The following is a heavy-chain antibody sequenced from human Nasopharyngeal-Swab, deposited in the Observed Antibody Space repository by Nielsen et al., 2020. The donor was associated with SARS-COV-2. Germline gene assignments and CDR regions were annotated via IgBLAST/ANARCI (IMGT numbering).Heavy chain of an antibody. J-gene: IGHJ5*02. CDR3: ARVGLGRITIFGVVTRGGFDP. V-gene: IGHV4-31*02. CDR2: IYYSGST. Sequence: WIRQPPGKGLEGIGYIYYSGSTYYNPSLKSRVTISVDTSKNQFSLKLSSVTAADTAVYYCARVGLGRITIFGVVTRGGFDPWGQGTLVTVSS. D-gene: IGHD3-3*01.